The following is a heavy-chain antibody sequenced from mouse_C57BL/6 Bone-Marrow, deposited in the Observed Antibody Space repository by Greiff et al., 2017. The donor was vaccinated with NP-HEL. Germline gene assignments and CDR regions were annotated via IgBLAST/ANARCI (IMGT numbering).Heavy chain of an antibody. V-gene: IGHV5-16*01. J-gene: IGHJ4*01. CDR1: GFTFSDYY. CDR2: INYDGSST. Sequence: EVKVVESEGGLVQPGSSMKLSCTASGFTFSDYYMAWVRQVPEKGLEWVANINYDGSSTYYLDSLKSRFIISRDNAKNILYLQMSSLKSEDTATYDCAREGGLRRRTYAMDHWGQGTSVTVSS. CDR3: AREGGLRRRTYAMDH. D-gene: IGHD2-4*01.